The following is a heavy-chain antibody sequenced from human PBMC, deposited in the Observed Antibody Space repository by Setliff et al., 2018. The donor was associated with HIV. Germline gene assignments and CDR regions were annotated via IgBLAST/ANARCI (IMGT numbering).Heavy chain of an antibody. CDR2: IIPIFGTA. D-gene: IGHD2-21*02. J-gene: IGHJ3*02. V-gene: IGHV1-69*13. CDR1: GGTFSSYA. Sequence: GASVKVSCKASGGTFSSYAISWVRQAPGQGLEWMGGIIPIFGTANYAQKFQGRVTITADESTSTAYMELSSLRSEDTAVYYCARDGPHVVVTTMRAFDIWGQGTMVTVSS. CDR3: ARDGPHVVVTTMRAFDI.